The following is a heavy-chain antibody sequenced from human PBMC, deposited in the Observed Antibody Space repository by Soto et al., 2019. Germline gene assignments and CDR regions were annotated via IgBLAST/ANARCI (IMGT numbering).Heavy chain of an antibody. CDR2: IYYSGST. CDR3: ARDHAPPNRITIFGVVTRTGNWFDP. D-gene: IGHD3-3*01. Sequence: KPSETLSLTCTVSGGSISGYYWSWIRQPPGKGLEWIGYIYYSGSTYYNPSLKSRVTISVDTSKNQFSLKLSSVTAADTAVYYCARDHAPPNRITIFGVVTRTGNWFDPWGRGTLVTVSS. V-gene: IGHV4-59*12. CDR1: GGSISGYY. J-gene: IGHJ5*02.